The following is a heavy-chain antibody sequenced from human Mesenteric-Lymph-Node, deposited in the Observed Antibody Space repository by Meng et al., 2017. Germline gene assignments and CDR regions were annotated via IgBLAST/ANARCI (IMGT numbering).Heavy chain of an antibody. CDR3: AKDTAIT. CDR1: GFTFSSSG. J-gene: IGHJ4*02. CDR2: LSGGGGSR. D-gene: IGHD5-18*01. Sequence: GESLKISCAASGFTFSSSGMSWVRKVPGKGLEWGSALSGGGGSRYYADSVKGRFTVSRDNSKNMLYLQMKSLRGEDTAVYYCAKDTAITRGQGTLVTVSS. V-gene: IGHV3-23*01.